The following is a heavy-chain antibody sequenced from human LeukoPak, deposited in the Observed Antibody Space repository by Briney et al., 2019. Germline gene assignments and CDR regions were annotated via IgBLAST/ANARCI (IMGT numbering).Heavy chain of an antibody. D-gene: IGHD2-2*01. CDR2: IKSKTDGGTT. Sequence: GGSLRLSCAASGFTFSSYWMNWVRQAPGKGLEWVGRIKSKTDGGTTDYAAPVKGRFTISRDDSKNTLYLQMNSLKTEDTAVYYCTTPRGVVVPAAMGAYYYYMDVWGKGTTVTVSS. V-gene: IGHV3-15*01. CDR1: GFTFSSYW. CDR3: TTPRGVVVPAAMGAYYYYMDV. J-gene: IGHJ6*03.